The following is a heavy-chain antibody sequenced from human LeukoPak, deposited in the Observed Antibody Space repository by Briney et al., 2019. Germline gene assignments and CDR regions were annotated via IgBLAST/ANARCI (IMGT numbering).Heavy chain of an antibody. CDR1: GGSFSGYY. CDR3: ARGTDSSNFDY. Sequence: SETLSLTCAVYGGSFSGYYWSWIRQPPGKGLEWIGEINHSGSTNYNPSLKSRVTISVHTSKNQFSLKLGPVTAADTAVFYCARGTDSSNFDYWGQGTLVTVSS. D-gene: IGHD3/OR15-3a*01. CDR2: INHSGST. V-gene: IGHV4-34*01. J-gene: IGHJ4*02.